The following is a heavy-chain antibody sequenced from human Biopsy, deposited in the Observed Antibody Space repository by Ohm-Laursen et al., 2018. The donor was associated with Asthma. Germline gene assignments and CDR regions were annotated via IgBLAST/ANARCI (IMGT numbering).Heavy chain of an antibody. CDR1: GGSINNFY. CDR2: VYYSGST. CDR3: ARGVDRVTGLLDHFDS. J-gene: IGHJ4*02. D-gene: IGHD2-21*02. V-gene: IGHV4-59*01. Sequence: GTLSLTWTVSGGSINNFYWSWIRQPPGKGLESIGHVYYSGSTNYNPSPKSRVTISIDASKNQFSLKLTSVTAADTAAYYCARGVDRVTGLLDHFDSWGQGTLVTVSS.